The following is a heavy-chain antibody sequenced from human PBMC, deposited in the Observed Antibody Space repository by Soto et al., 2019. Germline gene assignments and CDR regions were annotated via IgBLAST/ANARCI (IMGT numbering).Heavy chain of an antibody. CDR1: GFTVSNNY. D-gene: IGHD3-10*01. CDR2: IYSGGYT. J-gene: IGHJ4*02. V-gene: IGHV3-53*01. Sequence: EVQLVESGGGLIQPGGSLRLSCAVSGFTVSNNYMSWVRQAPGKGLEGVSVIYSGGYTAYGDSVKGRFTISRDNSKNPLFLKMKTRGPAAPAVFYGAGRPGGGGYWGQGTLVTVSS. CDR3: AGRPGGGGY.